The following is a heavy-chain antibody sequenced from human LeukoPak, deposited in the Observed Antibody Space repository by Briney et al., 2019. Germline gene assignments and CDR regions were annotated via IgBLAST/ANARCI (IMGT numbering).Heavy chain of an antibody. J-gene: IGHJ4*02. Sequence: GASVKVSCKASGYTFTSYDISWVRQAPGQGLEWMGRIIPILGIANYAQKFQGRVTITADKSTSTAYMELSSLRSEDTAVYYCARDHSSGYYPDYFDYWGQGTLVTVSS. D-gene: IGHD3-22*01. CDR1: GYTFTSYD. CDR2: IIPILGIA. CDR3: ARDHSSGYYPDYFDY. V-gene: IGHV1-69*04.